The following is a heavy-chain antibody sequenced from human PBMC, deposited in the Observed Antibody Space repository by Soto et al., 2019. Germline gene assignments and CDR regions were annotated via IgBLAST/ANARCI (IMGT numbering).Heavy chain of an antibody. CDR1: GFTFSMFA. J-gene: IGHJ5*01. D-gene: IGHD3-3*01. CDR3: AKERNFWSGTAGFDS. V-gene: IGHV3-23*01. Sequence: PGGSRRLSWVGSGFTFSMFAMSWVRQAPGKGLEWISSISVSGGSTYYADSVKGRFTVSRDNSKTTVFLQMNSLRTEDTAVYFCAKERNFWSGTAGFDSWGQGSPVTVSS. CDR2: ISVSGGST.